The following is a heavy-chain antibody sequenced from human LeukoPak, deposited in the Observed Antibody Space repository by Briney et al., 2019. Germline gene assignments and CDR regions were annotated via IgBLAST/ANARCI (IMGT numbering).Heavy chain of an antibody. CDR3: ARESRAPRGGHFDY. J-gene: IGHJ4*02. Sequence: EGSLRLSCAASGFTFSSYAMHWVRQAPGKGLEWVAVISYDGSNKYYADSVKGRFTISRDNSKNTLYLQMNSLRAEDTAVYYCARESRAPRGGHFDYWGQGTLVTVSS. CDR2: ISYDGSNK. CDR1: GFTFSSYA. V-gene: IGHV3-30-3*01. D-gene: IGHD3-10*01.